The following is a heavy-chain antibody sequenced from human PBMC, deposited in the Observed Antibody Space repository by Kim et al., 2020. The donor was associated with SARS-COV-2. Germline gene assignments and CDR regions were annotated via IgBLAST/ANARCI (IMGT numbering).Heavy chain of an antibody. V-gene: IGHV4-34*01. J-gene: IGHJ6*01. CDR2: INHSGST. CDR3: ARVGYSSSWYDYYYYGMDV. Sequence: SETLSLTCAVYGGSFSGYYWSWIRQPPGKGLEWIGEINHSGSTNYNPSLKSRVTISVDTSKNQFSLKLSSVTAADTAVYYCARVGYSSSWYDYYYYGMDV. CDR1: GGSFSGYY. D-gene: IGHD6-13*01.